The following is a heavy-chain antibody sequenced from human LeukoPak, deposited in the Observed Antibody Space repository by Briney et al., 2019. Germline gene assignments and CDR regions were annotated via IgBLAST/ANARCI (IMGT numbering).Heavy chain of an antibody. CDR2: IYYSGST. CDR1: GGSISSSSYY. D-gene: IGHD6-6*01. V-gene: IGHV4-39*01. CDR3: ARLGPPNFSSSTASGPDY. Sequence: SETLSLTCTVSGGSISSSSYYWGWIRQPPGKGLEWIGSIYYSGSTYYNPSLKSRVTISVDTSKNQFSLKLSSVTAADMAVYYCARLGPPNFSSSTASGPDYWGQGTLVTVSS. J-gene: IGHJ4*02.